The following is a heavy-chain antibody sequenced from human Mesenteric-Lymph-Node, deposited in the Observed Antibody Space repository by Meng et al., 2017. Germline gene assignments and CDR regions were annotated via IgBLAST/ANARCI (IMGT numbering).Heavy chain of an antibody. CDR2: TYYRSKWYN. D-gene: IGHD3-22*01. CDR3: ARDSSSSAYSPFDY. J-gene: IGHJ4*02. Sequence: QIQLQQSGPGLVKPSQTLALTCAISGDSVSNNSATWNWIRQSPSRGLEWLGRTYYRSKWYNDYAVSVKSRITINPDTSKNQFSLQLNSVTPEDTAVYYCARDSSSSAYSPFDYWGQGTLVTVSS. CDR1: GDSVSNNSAT. V-gene: IGHV6-1*01.